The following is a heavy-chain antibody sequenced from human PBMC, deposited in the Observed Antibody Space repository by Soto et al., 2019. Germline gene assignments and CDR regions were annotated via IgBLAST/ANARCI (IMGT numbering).Heavy chain of an antibody. CDR1: RYTFTNFH. V-gene: IGHV1-46*01. CDR3: ARRAGPGLTYFDF. D-gene: IGHD6-13*01. J-gene: IGHJ4*02. Sequence: QVQLVQSGAEVEKPGASVTLSCKASRYTFTNFHMHWVRQAPGQGLERLGVINPSSGTATYQQKLQGGFTMTRDYSLSTFDMVLGDLRSEDTAVYYGARRAGPGLTYFDFWGQGTPVIVSS. CDR2: INPSSGTA.